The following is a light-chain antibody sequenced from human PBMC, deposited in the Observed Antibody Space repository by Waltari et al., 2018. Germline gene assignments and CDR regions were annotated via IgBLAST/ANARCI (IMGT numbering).Light chain of an antibody. J-gene: IGKJ1*01. Sequence: DIVMTQSPDSLAVSLGGRATINCRSSESVLHNINNQNYLAWYQQKEGQPPKLLIYWTSTRQSGVPDRFSGSGSGTDFTLTINSLQTEDVAVYYCQQYYSPPWTFGQGTKVEV. CDR3: QQYYSPPWT. V-gene: IGKV4-1*01. CDR2: WTS. CDR1: ESVLHNINNQNY.